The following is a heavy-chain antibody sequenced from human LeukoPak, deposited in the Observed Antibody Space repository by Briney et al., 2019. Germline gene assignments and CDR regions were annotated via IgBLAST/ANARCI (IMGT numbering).Heavy chain of an antibody. V-gene: IGHV1-69*05. Sequence: GASVKVSCKASGGTFSSYAISWVRQAPGQGLEWMGGIIPIFGTANYAQKFQGRVTITTDESTSTAYMVLSSLRSEDTAVYYCARSLGRLGTSPFDYWGQGTLVTVSS. CDR2: IIPIFGTA. CDR3: ARSLGRLGTSPFDY. J-gene: IGHJ4*02. CDR1: GGTFSSYA. D-gene: IGHD7-27*01.